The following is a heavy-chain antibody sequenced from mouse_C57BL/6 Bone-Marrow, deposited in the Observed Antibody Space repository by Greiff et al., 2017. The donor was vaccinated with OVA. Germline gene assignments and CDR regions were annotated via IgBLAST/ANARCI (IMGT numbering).Heavy chain of an antibody. CDR3: ARGTWFAY. V-gene: IGHV1-59*01. CDR2: IDPSDSYT. J-gene: IGHJ3*01. CDR1: GYTFTSYW. Sequence: QVQLQQPGAELVRPGTSVKLSCKASGYTFTSYWMHWVKQRPGQGLEWIGVIDPSDSYTNYNQKFKGKATLTVDTSSSTAYMQLSSLTSEDAAVYCCARGTWFAYWGQGTLVTVSA.